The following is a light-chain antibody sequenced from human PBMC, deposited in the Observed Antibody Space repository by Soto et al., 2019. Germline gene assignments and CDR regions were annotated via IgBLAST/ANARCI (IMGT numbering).Light chain of an antibody. CDR1: SSNIGAGYS. J-gene: IGLJ2*01. V-gene: IGLV1-40*01. CDR3: QSYAATESV. Sequence: QSVLTQPPSVSGAPGQRVTISCTGSSSNIGAGYSVNWFQLLPGAAPELLIFSNTLRPSGVPDRFSGSRSATSASLAITGLQAEDEADYYCQSYAATESVFGGGTKLTVL. CDR2: SNT.